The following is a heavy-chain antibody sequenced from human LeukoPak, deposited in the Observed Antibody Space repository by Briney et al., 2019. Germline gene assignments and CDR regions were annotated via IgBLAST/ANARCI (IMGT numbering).Heavy chain of an antibody. V-gene: IGHV3-74*01. D-gene: IGHD5-18*01. CDR1: GLTFRRYW. J-gene: IGHJ4*02. CDR2: INSDGSST. CDR3: ARDLGYNYGSFDY. Sequence: GGSLRLSCAASGLTFRRYWMHWVRQAPGKGLAWVSRINSDGSSTTYADSVKGRFTISRDNAKNTLYLQMNPLRAEDTAVYYCARDLGYNYGSFDYWGQGTLVTVSS.